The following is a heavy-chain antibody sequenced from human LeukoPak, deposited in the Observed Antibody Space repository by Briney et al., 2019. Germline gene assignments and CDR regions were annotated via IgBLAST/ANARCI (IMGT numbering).Heavy chain of an antibody. CDR1: GYSLTTYY. CDR2: IWYDGSNK. J-gene: IGHJ4*02. Sequence: GASVKVSCKASGYSLTTYYMHWVRQAPGKGLEWVAVIWYDGSNKYYADSVKGRFTISRDNSKNTLYLQMNSLRAEDTAVYYCARDYGDSYIFDYWGQGTLVTVSS. D-gene: IGHD4-17*01. CDR3: ARDYGDSYIFDY. V-gene: IGHV3-33*01.